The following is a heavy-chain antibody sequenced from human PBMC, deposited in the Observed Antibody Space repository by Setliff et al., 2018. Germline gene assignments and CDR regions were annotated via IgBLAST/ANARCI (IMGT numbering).Heavy chain of an antibody. Sequence: PGGSLRLSCAASGFTFSSYAMSWVRQAPGRGLVWVSRINSDGSTTNYADSVKGRFTISRDNAKNTLYLQMNSLRAEDTAVYYCVRGYCSSSSCYGTMGYWGQGTLVTVSS. CDR2: INSDGSTT. CDR1: GFTFSSYA. V-gene: IGHV3-74*01. J-gene: IGHJ4*02. CDR3: VRGYCSSSSCYGTMGY. D-gene: IGHD2-2*01.